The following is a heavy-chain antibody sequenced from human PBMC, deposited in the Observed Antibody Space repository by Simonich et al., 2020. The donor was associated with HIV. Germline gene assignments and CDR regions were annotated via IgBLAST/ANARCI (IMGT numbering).Heavy chain of an antibody. J-gene: IGHJ4*02. CDR3: ARNGFYYDSSGYCLFDY. Sequence: QVQLQQWGAGLLKPSETLSLSCAVYGGSFSDYYWSWIRQSPGKGLEWIGEINHSGTTNYNPSLKSRVTISVDTSKTQFSLKLSSVTVADTAVYYCARNGFYYDSSGYCLFDYWGQGTLVTVSS. CDR1: GGSFSDYY. CDR2: INHSGTT. V-gene: IGHV4-34*01. D-gene: IGHD3-22*01.